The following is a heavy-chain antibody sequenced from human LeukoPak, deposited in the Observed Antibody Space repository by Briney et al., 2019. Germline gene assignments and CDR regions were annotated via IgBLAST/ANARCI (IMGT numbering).Heavy chain of an antibody. CDR3: ASDYCSSTSCIGY. J-gene: IGHJ4*02. D-gene: IGHD2-2*01. CDR1: GFTFSSYD. CDR2: IWYDGSNK. Sequence: GGSLRLSCAASGFTFSSYDMHWVREAPGEGLEWVAVIWYDGSNKYYADSVKGRFTISRDNSKNTLYLQMNSLRAEDTAVYYCASDYCSSTSCIGYWGQGTLVTVSS. V-gene: IGHV3-33*01.